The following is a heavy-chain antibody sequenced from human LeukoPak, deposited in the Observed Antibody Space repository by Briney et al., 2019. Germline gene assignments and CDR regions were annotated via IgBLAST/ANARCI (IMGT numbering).Heavy chain of an antibody. J-gene: IGHJ2*01. Sequence: SGTLSLTCAVSGGSISTDNWWSWVRQPPGKGLEWIAEVYHGGSTNHNPSLKSRVTISLDKSKNRFSLKLSSVTAADTAVYYCARTNYGRMYWYFDLWGRGTLVTVSS. V-gene: IGHV4-4*02. CDR3: ARTNYGRMYWYFDL. CDR2: VYHGGST. D-gene: IGHD3-10*01. CDR1: GGSISTDNW.